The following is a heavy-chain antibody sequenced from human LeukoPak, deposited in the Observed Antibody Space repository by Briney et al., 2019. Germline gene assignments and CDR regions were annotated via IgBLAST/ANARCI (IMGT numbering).Heavy chain of an antibody. Sequence: SETLSLTCTVSGGSISSHYWSWIRQPPGKGLEWIGYIYYSGSTNYNPSLKSRVTISVDTSKHQFSLKLSSVTAADTAVYYCAGNTVGYYYYYMDVWGKGTTVTVSS. V-gene: IGHV4-59*11. CDR2: IYYSGST. D-gene: IGHD1-26*01. J-gene: IGHJ6*03. CDR1: GGSISSHY. CDR3: AGNTVGYYYYYMDV.